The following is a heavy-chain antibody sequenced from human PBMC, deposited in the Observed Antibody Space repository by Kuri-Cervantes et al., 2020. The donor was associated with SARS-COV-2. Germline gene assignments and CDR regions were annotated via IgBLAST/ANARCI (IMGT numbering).Heavy chain of an antibody. CDR2: IYYSGST. D-gene: IGHD5-18*01. CDR1: GGSISSYY. CDR3: ARATAMAPYYYYYYYVDV. Sequence: GSLRLSCTVSGGSISSYYWSWIRQPPGKGLEWIGYIYYSGSTNYNPSHKSRVTISVDTSKNQFSLKLSSVTAADTAVYYCARATAMAPYYYYYYYVDVWGKGTTVTVSS. J-gene: IGHJ6*03. V-gene: IGHV4-59*12.